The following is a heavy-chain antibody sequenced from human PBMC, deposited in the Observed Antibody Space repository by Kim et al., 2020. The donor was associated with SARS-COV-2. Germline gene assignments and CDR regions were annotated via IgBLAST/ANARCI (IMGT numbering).Heavy chain of an antibody. D-gene: IGHD5-18*01. CDR2: INTNTGNP. J-gene: IGHJ6*02. V-gene: IGHV7-4-1*02. CDR1: GYTFTSYA. Sequence: ASVKVSCKASGYTFTSYAMNWVRQAPGQGLEWMGWINTNTGNPTYAQGFTGRFVFSLDTSVSTAYLQISSLKAEDTAVYYCARFGPIQLWPPLDYYYYGMDVWGQGTTVTVSS. CDR3: ARFGPIQLWPPLDYYYYGMDV.